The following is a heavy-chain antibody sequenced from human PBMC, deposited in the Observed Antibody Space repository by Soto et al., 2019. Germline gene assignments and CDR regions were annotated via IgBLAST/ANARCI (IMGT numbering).Heavy chain of an antibody. V-gene: IGHV4-31*03. CDR1: GGSINDNAYY. CDR3: ARDNYGSGFDY. CDR2: IYFTGST. D-gene: IGHD3-10*01. Sequence: SETLSLTCTVPGGSINDNAYYWTWIRQRPGKGLEWIGYIYFTGSTYFNPSLKSRVSMSIDTSKNQFSLKLTSVTAADTAVYYCARDNYGSGFDYWGQGTLVTVSS. J-gene: IGHJ4*02.